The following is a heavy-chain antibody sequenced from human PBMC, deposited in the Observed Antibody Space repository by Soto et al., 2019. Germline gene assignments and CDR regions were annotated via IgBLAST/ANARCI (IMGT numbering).Heavy chain of an antibody. CDR3: ARLGGHCSSSSCFGFYVMDV. CDR2: VNHGGTS. V-gene: IGHV4-34*01. CDR1: GGSFSGYY. J-gene: IGHJ6*02. D-gene: IGHD2-2*01. Sequence: SETLSLTCAVHGGSFSGYYWDWIRQPPGKGLEWIGEVNHGGTSNYNPSLKSRAIISVDTSKNQFSLILTSVTAADTAVYYCARLGGHCSSSSCFGFYVMDVWGQGTTVTVSS.